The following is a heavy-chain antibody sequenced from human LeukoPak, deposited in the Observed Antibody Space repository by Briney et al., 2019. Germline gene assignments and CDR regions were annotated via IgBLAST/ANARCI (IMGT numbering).Heavy chain of an antibody. CDR3: ARLMDRARRDAFDI. Sequence: GGSLRLSCAASGFSFSNYNMNWVRQAPGKGLEWVSYISSSSSTKNYADSVKGRFTVSRDNAWNSLYLQMNSLRAEDTAVYYCARLMDRARRDAFDIWGQGTMVTVSS. CDR2: ISSSSSTK. D-gene: IGHD2-2*03. J-gene: IGHJ3*02. V-gene: IGHV3-48*01. CDR1: GFSFSNYN.